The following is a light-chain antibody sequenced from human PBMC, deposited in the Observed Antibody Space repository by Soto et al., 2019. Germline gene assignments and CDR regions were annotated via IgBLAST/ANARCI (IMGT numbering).Light chain of an antibody. CDR2: GAS. V-gene: IGKV3-15*01. Sequence: EIVLTQSPATLSLSPGERATLSCRASQSVSSSLAWYQQKPGQAPRLLIYGASTRATGTPARFSGSGSGTEFTLTISSLQSEDFAVYYCQQYIRWPLTFGGGTKVDIK. J-gene: IGKJ4*01. CDR3: QQYIRWPLT. CDR1: QSVSSS.